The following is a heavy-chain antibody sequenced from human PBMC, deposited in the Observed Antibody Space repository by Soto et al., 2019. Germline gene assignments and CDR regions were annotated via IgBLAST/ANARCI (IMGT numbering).Heavy chain of an antibody. CDR3: ARRVLGGWFDP. Sequence: SETLSLTCTVSGGSISSGGYYWSWIRQHPGKGLEWIGYIYYSGSTNYNPSLKSRVTISVDTSKNQFSLKLSSVTAADTAVYYCARRVLGGWFDPWGQGTLVTVSS. CDR1: GGSISSGGYY. V-gene: IGHV4-61*08. J-gene: IGHJ5*02. D-gene: IGHD2-15*01. CDR2: IYYSGST.